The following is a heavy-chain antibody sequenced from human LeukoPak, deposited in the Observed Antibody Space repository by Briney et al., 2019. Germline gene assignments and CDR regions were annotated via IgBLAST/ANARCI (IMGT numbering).Heavy chain of an antibody. J-gene: IGHJ4*02. Sequence: GGSLRLSCTASGFTFGDYAMSWVRQAPGKGLEWVGFIRSKAYGGTTEYAASVKGRFTISRDDSKSIAYLQMNSLKTEDTAVYCCTRVWRRTGFDYWGQGTLVTVSS. D-gene: IGHD7-27*01. CDR2: IRSKAYGGTT. CDR3: TRVWRRTGFDY. CDR1: GFTFGDYA. V-gene: IGHV3-49*04.